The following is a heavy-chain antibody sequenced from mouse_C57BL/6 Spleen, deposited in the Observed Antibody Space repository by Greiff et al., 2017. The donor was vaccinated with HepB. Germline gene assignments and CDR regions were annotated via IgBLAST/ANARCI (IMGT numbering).Heavy chain of an antibody. Sequence: QVQLQQPGAELVKPGASVKLSCKASGYTFTSYWMQWVKQRPGQGLEWIGEIDPSDSYTNYNQKFKGKATLTVDTSSSTAYMQLSSLTSEDSAVYYCASRGLGDDWGQGTTLTVSS. CDR1: GYTFTSYW. D-gene: IGHD4-1*01. CDR3: ASRGLGDD. J-gene: IGHJ2*01. CDR2: IDPSDSYT. V-gene: IGHV1-50*01.